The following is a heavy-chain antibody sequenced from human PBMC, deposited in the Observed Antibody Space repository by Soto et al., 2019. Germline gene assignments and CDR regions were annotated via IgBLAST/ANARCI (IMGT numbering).Heavy chain of an antibody. CDR1: GFTFSSYA. Sequence: GGSLRLSCAASGFTFSSYAMSWVCQAPGKGLEWVSAISGSGGSTYYADSVKGRFTISRDNSKNTMYLQMNSLRAEDTAVYYCAKDARYCSSTSCPMIDAFDIWGQGTMVTVSS. CDR2: ISGSGGST. V-gene: IGHV3-23*01. D-gene: IGHD2-2*01. CDR3: AKDARYCSSTSCPMIDAFDI. J-gene: IGHJ3*02.